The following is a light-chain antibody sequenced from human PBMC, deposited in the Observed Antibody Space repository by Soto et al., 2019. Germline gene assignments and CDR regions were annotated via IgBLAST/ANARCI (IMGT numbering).Light chain of an antibody. Sequence: QSALAQPASVSGSPGQSITISCTGTDSDVGAYDSVSWYQQHPHKAPQLIIYKGTQRPSGVSNRFSGSTSGNAASLTISALQADDEADYFCCSSAPESTYVFGTGTKVNVL. J-gene: IGLJ1*01. CDR3: CSSAPESTYV. CDR1: DSDVGAYDS. CDR2: KGT. V-gene: IGLV2-23*01.